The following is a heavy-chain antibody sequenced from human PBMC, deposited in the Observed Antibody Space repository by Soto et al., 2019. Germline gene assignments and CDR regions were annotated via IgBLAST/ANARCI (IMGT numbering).Heavy chain of an antibody. CDR3: ARLVVVAPVANA. D-gene: IGHD2-2*01. J-gene: IGHJ4*02. CDR1: GDSISYNSYY. Sequence: SETLSLTCSVSGDSISYNSYYWGWIRQPPGKGLEWVGGIFYTGTTYYSPSLKDRVTISVDTSKNSFSLNLTSVTAADTAVYFCARLVVVAPVANAWGQGTMMTVYS. V-gene: IGHV4-39*02. CDR2: IFYTGTT.